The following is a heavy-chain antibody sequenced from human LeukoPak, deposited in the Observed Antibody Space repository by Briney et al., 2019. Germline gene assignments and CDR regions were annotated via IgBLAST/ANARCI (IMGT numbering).Heavy chain of an antibody. CDR3: ARQTGAGLFILP. CDR2: INHGEST. D-gene: IGHD3-3*01. CDR1: GGSFSGYY. J-gene: IGHJ4*02. Sequence: SETLSLTCAVYGGSFSGYYWTWIRQPPGKGLEWIGEINHGESTNYNPSLKSRVIISVDKSKNQSSLKLSSVTAADTAVYYCARQTGAGLFILPGGQGTLVTVSS. V-gene: IGHV4-34*01.